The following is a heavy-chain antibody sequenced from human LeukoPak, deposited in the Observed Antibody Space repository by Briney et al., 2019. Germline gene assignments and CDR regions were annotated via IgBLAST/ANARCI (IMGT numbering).Heavy chain of an antibody. D-gene: IGHD6-19*01. CDR2: IWYDGSNK. Sequence: GRSLRLSCAASGFTFSSYGMHWVRQAPGKGLEWVAVIWYDGSNKYYADSVKGRFTISRDNSKNTLYLQMNSPRAEDTAVYYCARVAGAYAEYFQHWGQGTLVTVSS. J-gene: IGHJ1*01. CDR3: ARVAGAYAEYFQH. CDR1: GFTFSSYG. V-gene: IGHV3-33*01.